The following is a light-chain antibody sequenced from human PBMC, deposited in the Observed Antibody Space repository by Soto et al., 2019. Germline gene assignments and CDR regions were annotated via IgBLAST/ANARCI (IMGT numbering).Light chain of an antibody. Sequence: QSVLTQPPSVSEGPGQRVTMSFAGTISDIGAGYDVHWYQQLPGAAAKLLIYSNPIRPSGFPARFSGSKSGTSASLAITGLRAEDEADYYCQSYDSSLSNYVFGTGTKVTVL. CDR2: SNP. V-gene: IGLV1-40*01. J-gene: IGLJ1*01. CDR3: QSYDSSLSNYV. CDR1: ISDIGAGYD.